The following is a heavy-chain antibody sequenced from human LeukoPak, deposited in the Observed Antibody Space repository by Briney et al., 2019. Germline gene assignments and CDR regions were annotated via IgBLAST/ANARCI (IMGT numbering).Heavy chain of an antibody. D-gene: IGHD6-13*01. CDR3: AHKSEGQQLSDY. J-gene: IGHJ4*02. CDR1: GFSLSTSGVG. CDR2: IYWDDDK. V-gene: IGHV2-5*02. Sequence: SGPTLVKPTQTLTLTYTFSGFSLSTSGVGVGWIRQPPGKALEWLALIYWDDDKRYSPSLKSRLTITKDTSKNQVVLTMTNMDPVDTATYYCAHKSEGQQLSDYWGQGALVTVSS.